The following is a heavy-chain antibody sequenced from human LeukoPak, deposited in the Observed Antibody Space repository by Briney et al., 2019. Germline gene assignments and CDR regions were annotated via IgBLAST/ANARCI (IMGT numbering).Heavy chain of an antibody. CDR1: GFTCSSYA. Sequence: GGSLRLSCAASGFTCSSYAMSWVRQAPGKGLEWVSGISGSGDNTYYADSVKGRFTISRDNSKNTLYVQVNSPGTEDTAAYYCAKGSYYDSSGSFYFDYWGQGTLVTVSS. CDR3: AKGSYYDSSGSFYFDY. J-gene: IGHJ4*02. D-gene: IGHD3-22*01. V-gene: IGHV3-23*01. CDR2: ISGSGDNT.